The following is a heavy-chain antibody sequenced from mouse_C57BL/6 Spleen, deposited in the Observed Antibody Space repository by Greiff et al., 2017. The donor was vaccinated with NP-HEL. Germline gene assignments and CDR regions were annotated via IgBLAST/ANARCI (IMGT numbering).Heavy chain of an antibody. D-gene: IGHD1-1*01. Sequence: QVQLQQPGAELVKPGASVKLSCKASGYTFTSYWMQWVKQRPGQGLEWIGEIDPSDSYTNYNQKFKGKATLTVDTSSSTAYMQLSSLTSEDSAVYYCARQERRRDYYGSSYLDYWGQGTTLTVSS. CDR2: IDPSDSYT. J-gene: IGHJ2*01. CDR1: GYTFTSYW. CDR3: ARQERRRDYYGSSYLDY. V-gene: IGHV1-50*01.